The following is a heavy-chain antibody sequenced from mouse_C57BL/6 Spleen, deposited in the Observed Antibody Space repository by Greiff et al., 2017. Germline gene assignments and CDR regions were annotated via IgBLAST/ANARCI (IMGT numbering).Heavy chain of an antibody. D-gene: IGHD1-1*01. CDR2: IDPNSGGT. V-gene: IGHV1-72*01. CDR3: ARSITTVVSAMDY. CDR1: GYTFTSYW. Sequence: QVHVKQPGAELVKPGASVKLSCTASGYTFTSYWMHWVKQRPGRGLEWIGRIDPNSGGTKYNEKFKSKATLPVDKPSSTAYMQLSSLTSEDSAVYYCARSITTVVSAMDYWGQGTSVTVSS. J-gene: IGHJ4*01.